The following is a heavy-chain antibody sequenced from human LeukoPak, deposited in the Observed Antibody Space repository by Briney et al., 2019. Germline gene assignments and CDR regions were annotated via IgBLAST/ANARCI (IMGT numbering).Heavy chain of an antibody. CDR2: MYYSGST. V-gene: IGHV4-59*01. CDR1: GGSISNYY. Sequence: PSETLSLTCTVSGGSISNYYWSWIRQPPGKRLEWIGYMYYSGSTNYNPSLKSRVTISVDTSKNQFSLKLRSVTAADTAVYYCASSHPLGSNNDYYTPFDYWGQGTLVTVSS. CDR3: ASSHPLGSNNDYYTPFDY. D-gene: IGHD3-3*01. J-gene: IGHJ4*02.